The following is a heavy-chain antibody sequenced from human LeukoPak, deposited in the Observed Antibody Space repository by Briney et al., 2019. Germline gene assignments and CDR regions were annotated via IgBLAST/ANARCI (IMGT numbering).Heavy chain of an antibody. J-gene: IGHJ4*02. Sequence: GGSLRLSCAASGFTFLRHGMTWFRQAPGKGLEWVSGISASGGATYYADSVKGRFTISRDNSKNTLYLQMNSLKAEDAALYYCAKGNYGEKIDYWGPGTLVTVSS. V-gene: IGHV3-23*01. CDR1: GFTFLRHG. D-gene: IGHD4-17*01. CDR2: ISASGGAT. CDR3: AKGNYGEKIDY.